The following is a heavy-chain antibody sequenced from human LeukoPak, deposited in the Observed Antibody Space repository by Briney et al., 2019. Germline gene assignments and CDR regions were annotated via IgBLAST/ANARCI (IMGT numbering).Heavy chain of an antibody. D-gene: IGHD6-19*01. Sequence: GESLKISCKGPGYSFTSYWIGWVRQMPGKGLEWMGIIYPGDSDTRYSPSFQGQVTISADKSISTAYLQWSSLKASDTAMYYCARHPYSSGWPDWCWDYWGQGTLVTVSS. CDR1: GYSFTSYW. V-gene: IGHV5-51*01. CDR2: IYPGDSDT. CDR3: ARHPYSSGWPDWCWDY. J-gene: IGHJ4*02.